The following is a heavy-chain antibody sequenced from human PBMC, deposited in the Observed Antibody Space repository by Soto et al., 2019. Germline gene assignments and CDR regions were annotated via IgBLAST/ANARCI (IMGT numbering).Heavy chain of an antibody. V-gene: IGHV4-34*01. D-gene: IGHD3-10*01. CDR1: GGYFSGYH. CDR3: ESLKRFITMVRGGWSS. CDR2: LNHSGSS. Sequence: SANLSVTWAVYGGYFSGYHCNCIRQPPGKWLEWFGELNHSGSSNSTPSLKSLVTRAGDTSQNQFSLPLSCVTAADTAVYYCESLKRFITMVRGGWSSWGQGTMVT. J-gene: IGHJ3*01.